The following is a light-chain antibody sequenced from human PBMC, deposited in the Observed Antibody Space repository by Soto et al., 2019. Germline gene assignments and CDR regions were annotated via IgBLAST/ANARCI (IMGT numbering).Light chain of an antibody. CDR2: GES. CDR1: QSVSSSY. J-gene: IGKJ1*01. V-gene: IGKV3-20*01. CDR3: QQYGSSPT. Sequence: EIVLTQSPGTLSLSPGERATLSCRASQSVSSSYLAWYLQKPGQAPRLLIYGESSRAPGIPDRFSGSGSGTDFTLTISRLEPEDFAVYFCQQYGSSPTFGQGTKVEIK.